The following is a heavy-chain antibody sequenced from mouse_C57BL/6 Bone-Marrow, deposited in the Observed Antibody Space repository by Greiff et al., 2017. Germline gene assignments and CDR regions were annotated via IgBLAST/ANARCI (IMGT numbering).Heavy chain of an antibody. Sequence: VQLQQPGAELVKPGASVKVSCKASGYTFTSYWITWVKQRPGQGLEWIGDIHPGSGSTNYNEKFKSKATLTVDTSSSTAYMQLSSLTSEDSAVYYCARSELYYSEVIRYFAVWGTGTTVTVSS. D-gene: IGHD2-13*01. CDR1: GYTFTSYW. CDR3: ARSELYYSEVIRYFAV. J-gene: IGHJ1*03. CDR2: IHPGSGST. V-gene: IGHV1-55*01.